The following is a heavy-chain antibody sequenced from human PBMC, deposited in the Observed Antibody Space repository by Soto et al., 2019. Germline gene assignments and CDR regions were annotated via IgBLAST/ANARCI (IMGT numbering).Heavy chain of an antibody. CDR3: ARGTPYTTGWYYFDF. CDR2: ISYDGTNK. J-gene: IGHJ4*02. CDR1: GXTFTTYG. D-gene: IGHD6-19*01. Sequence: LRLSCAASGXTFTTYGMHWVRQAPGKGLEWVAVISYDGTNKFYEDSVDGRFTISRDNSKNTLFLQMNSLRPEDTAVYYCARGTPYTTGWYYFDFWGQGTLVTVSS. V-gene: IGHV3-30*03.